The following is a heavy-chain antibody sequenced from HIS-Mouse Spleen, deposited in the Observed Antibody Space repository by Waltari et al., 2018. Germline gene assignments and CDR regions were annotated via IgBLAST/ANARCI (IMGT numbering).Heavy chain of an antibody. J-gene: IGHJ2*01. CDR3: ARDAIWYFDL. CDR2: INPNSGGT. CDR1: GYTFTGYY. Sequence: QVQLVQSGAEVKKPGASVKVSCKASGYTFTGYYMHWVRQAPGQGLEWMGWINPNSGGTNYAQKVQGRVTMTRDTSISTAYMELSRLRSDDTAVYYCARDAIWYFDLWGRGTLVTVSS. V-gene: IGHV1-2*02.